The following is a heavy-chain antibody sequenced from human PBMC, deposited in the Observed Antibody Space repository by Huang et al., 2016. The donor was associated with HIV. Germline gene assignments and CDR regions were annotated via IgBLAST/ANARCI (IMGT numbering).Heavy chain of an antibody. CDR3: ATVYRRFRNHDSGDYYFDY. Sequence: QVQLVQSGAEVKKPGASVTVSCKVSGYTLPELSMHWVRQAPGKGLEWMVGFDPEEGETIYAQKFQGRVTMTEDTSTDTAYMELSSLRSEDTAVYYCATVYRRFRNHDSGDYYFDYWDQGTLVTVSS. D-gene: IGHD3-22*01. J-gene: IGHJ4*02. CDR2: FDPEEGET. CDR1: GYTLPELS. V-gene: IGHV1-24*01.